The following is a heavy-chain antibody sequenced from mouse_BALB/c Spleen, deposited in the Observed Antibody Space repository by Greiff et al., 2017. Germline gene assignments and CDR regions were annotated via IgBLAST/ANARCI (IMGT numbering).Heavy chain of an antibody. CDR1: GFTFSSYA. Sequence: EVMLVESGGGLVKPGGSLKLSCAASGFTFSSYAMSWVRQSPEKRLEWVAEISSGGSYTYYPDTVTGRFTISRDNAKNTLYLEMSSLRSEDTAMYYCARITTVDAMDYWGQGTSVTVSS. D-gene: IGHD1-1*01. CDR3: ARITTVDAMDY. V-gene: IGHV5-9-4*01. CDR2: ISSGGSYT. J-gene: IGHJ4*01.